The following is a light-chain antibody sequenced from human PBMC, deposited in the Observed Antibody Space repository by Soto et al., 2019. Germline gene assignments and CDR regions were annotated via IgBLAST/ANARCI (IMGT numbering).Light chain of an antibody. V-gene: IGLV2-14*03. Sequence: QSVLTQPASVSGSPGQSITISCTGISADVSSSNFVSWYQHRPGNAPRLILYDVSHRPSGVSNRFSGSKAGDTASLTISGLQLEDEADYYCTSYRRGPLYVFGTGTKVTVL. J-gene: IGLJ1*01. CDR2: DVS. CDR3: TSYRRGPLYV. CDR1: SADVSSSNF.